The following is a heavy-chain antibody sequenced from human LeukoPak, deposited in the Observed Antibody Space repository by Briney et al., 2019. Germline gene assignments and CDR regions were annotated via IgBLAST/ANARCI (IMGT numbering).Heavy chain of an antibody. CDR3: AREGGPYRPLDY. V-gene: IGHV4-4*02. Sequence: SETLSLTCGVSGGSITNTNYWTWVRQPPGKGLEWIGEVNLQGSTNYNPSLMGRVAISVDKSENHVSLHLTSVTAADTAVYYCAREGGPYRPLDYSGQGTLVTVSS. J-gene: IGHJ4*02. CDR2: VNLQGST. CDR1: GGSITNTNY.